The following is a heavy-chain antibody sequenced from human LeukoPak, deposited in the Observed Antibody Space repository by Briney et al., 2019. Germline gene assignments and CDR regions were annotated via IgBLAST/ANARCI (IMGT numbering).Heavy chain of an antibody. J-gene: IGHJ3*02. CDR3: AAGPTNSGYFRTAFDI. Sequence: PSETLSLTCTVSGGSISIYYWSWIRQPAGKGLEWIGRIYTSGSTNYNPSLKSRVTMSVDTSKNQFSLKLSSVTAADTAVYYCAAGPTNSGYFRTAFDIWGQGTMVTVSS. CDR2: IYTSGST. D-gene: IGHD5-12*01. V-gene: IGHV4-4*07. CDR1: GGSISIYY.